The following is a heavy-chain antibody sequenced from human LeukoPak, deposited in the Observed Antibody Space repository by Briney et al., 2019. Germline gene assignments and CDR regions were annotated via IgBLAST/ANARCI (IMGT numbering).Heavy chain of an antibody. CDR3: ARDYYDSGSYYHNWFDP. Sequence: ASVKVSCKASGYTFTSYGISWVRQAPGQGLEWMGWINSYNGNTDYAPNLQGRVTMTTETSTSTAYMELTGLRSDDTAVYYCARDYYDSGSYYHNWFDPWGQGTLVTVSS. D-gene: IGHD3-10*01. V-gene: IGHV1-18*01. CDR1: GYTFTSYG. CDR2: INSYNGNT. J-gene: IGHJ5*02.